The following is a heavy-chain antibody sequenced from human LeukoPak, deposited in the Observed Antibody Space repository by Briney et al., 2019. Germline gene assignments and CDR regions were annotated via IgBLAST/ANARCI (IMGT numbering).Heavy chain of an antibody. Sequence: GEALKISFKGSGYRFTSYWIGWVRPMPGKGLEWMGIIYPGDSDTRYSSSFQGQVTISADKSISTAYLQWSSLKASDTAMYYCARQDDSSGYQYYYYYGMDVWGQGTTVTVSS. CDR1: GYRFTSYW. CDR2: IYPGDSDT. CDR3: ARQDDSSGYQYYYYYGMDV. J-gene: IGHJ6*02. D-gene: IGHD3-22*01. V-gene: IGHV5-51*01.